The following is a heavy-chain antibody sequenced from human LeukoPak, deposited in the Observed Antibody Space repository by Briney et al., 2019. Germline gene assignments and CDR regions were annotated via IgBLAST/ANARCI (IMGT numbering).Heavy chain of an antibody. J-gene: IGHJ4*02. CDR3: ARVADYYVSGHFDY. CDR2: IYSGGNT. CDR1: GFTVSGNY. D-gene: IGHD3-10*01. Sequence: GGALRLSCAASGFTVSGNYMIWVRQTPGKRLEGVSLIYSGGNTYYTDSVRGRCTISRDNSENTLYLQMNSLRTEDTAVYYCARVADYYVSGHFDYWGQGTLVTVSS. V-gene: IGHV3-53*01.